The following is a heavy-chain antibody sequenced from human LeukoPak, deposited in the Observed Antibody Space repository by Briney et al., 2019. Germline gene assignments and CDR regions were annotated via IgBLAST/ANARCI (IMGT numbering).Heavy chain of an antibody. CDR1: GYTFTSYD. CDR3: ARGARGGIFGVVIYYGMDV. Sequence: ASVKASCKASGYTFTSYDINWVRQATGQGLEWMGWMNPNSGNTGYAQKFQGRVTMTRNTSISTAYMELSSLRSEDTAVYYCARGARGGIFGVVIYYGMDVWGQGTTVTVSS. CDR2: MNPNSGNT. V-gene: IGHV1-8*01. J-gene: IGHJ6*02. D-gene: IGHD3-3*01.